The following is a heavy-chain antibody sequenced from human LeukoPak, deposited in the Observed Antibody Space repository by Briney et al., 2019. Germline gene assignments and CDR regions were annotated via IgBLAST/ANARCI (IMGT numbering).Heavy chain of an antibody. CDR3: ARDGHYGMDV. CDR2: IIPILGIA. Sequence: SVKVSCKASGYTFTSYGISWVRQAPGQGLEWMGRIIPILGIANYAQKFQGRVTITADKSTSTAYMELSSLRSEDTAVYYCARDGHYGMDVWGQGTTVTVSS. CDR1: GYTFTSYG. V-gene: IGHV1-69*04. J-gene: IGHJ6*02.